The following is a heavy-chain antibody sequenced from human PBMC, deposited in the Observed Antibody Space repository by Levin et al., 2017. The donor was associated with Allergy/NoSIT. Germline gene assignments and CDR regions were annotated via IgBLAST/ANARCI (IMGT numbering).Heavy chain of an antibody. D-gene: IGHD2/OR15-2a*01. CDR3: ASFFG. CDR1: GFTFGDTW. V-gene: IGHV3-7*01. Sequence: GESLKISCAVSGFTFGDTWMTWVRQAPGKGLEWVANINKDGSEKYYVDSVRGRFTISRDNAKSSLYLQLNSLRVEDTAVYYCASFFGWGRGTLVTVSS. CDR2: INKDGSEK. J-gene: IGHJ4*02.